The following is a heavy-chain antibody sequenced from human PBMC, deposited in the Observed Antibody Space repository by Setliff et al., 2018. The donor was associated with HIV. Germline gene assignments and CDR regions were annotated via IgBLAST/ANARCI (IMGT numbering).Heavy chain of an antibody. J-gene: IGHJ4*02. V-gene: IGHV1-8*02. Sequence: ASVKVSCKASGYGFTNYDIHWVRQAAGQGLEWMGWMNPNTGDTGYAPKVQGRVSMTRDTSISTAYMALSSLRSEDTAVYYCARRPCDRASCSFDFWGQGTLVTVSS. D-gene: IGHD2-2*01. CDR2: MNPNTGDT. CDR1: GYGFTNYD. CDR3: ARRPCDRASCSFDF.